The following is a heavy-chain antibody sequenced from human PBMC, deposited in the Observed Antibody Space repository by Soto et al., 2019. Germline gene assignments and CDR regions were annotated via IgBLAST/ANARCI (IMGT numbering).Heavy chain of an antibody. D-gene: IGHD3-22*01. CDR1: GFTFDDYA. Sequence: EVQLVESGGGLVQPGRSLRLSCAASGFTFDDYAMHWVRQRPGRGLEWVSGIIWHSDQIGYPDSVKGRFSISRDNAKKYLYLQKNSLRPDDTALYYCAASGGDDSSGYSGYYYGMDVWGQWTPVTVSS. CDR2: IIWHSDQI. J-gene: IGHJ6*02. CDR3: AASGGDDSSGYSGYYYGMDV. V-gene: IGHV3-9*01.